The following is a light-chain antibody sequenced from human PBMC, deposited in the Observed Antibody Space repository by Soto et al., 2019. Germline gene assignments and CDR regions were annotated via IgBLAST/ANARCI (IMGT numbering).Light chain of an antibody. J-gene: IGLJ1*01. V-gene: IGLV2-14*03. CDR3: NSYTTSNTRQIV. CDR1: SSDVGGYTY. Sequence: QSVLTQPASVSGSPGQSITISCTGTSSDVGGYTYVSWYQQHPGKANKLMIYDVSYRPSGVSNRFSGSKSGNTASLTISWLQAEDEADYYCNSYTTSNTRQIVFGTGTKVTVL. CDR2: DVS.